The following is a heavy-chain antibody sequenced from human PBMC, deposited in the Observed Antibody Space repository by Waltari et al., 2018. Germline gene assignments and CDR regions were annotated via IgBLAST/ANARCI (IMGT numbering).Heavy chain of an antibody. CDR3: ARDSPYCSSTSCWFDP. CDR1: GGSISSYY. CDR2: IYYSGST. Sequence: QVQLQESGPGLVKPSETLSLTCTVSGGSISSYYWSWIRQPPGKGLEWIGYIYYSGSTNYNPSLKSRVTISVDTSKNQCSLKLSSVTAADTAVYYCARDSPYCSSTSCWFDPWGQGTLVTVSS. D-gene: IGHD2-2*01. V-gene: IGHV4-59*01. J-gene: IGHJ5*02.